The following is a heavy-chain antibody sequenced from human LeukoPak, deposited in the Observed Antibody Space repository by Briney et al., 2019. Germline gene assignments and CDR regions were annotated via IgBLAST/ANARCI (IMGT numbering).Heavy chain of an antibody. Sequence: GGSLSLSCAASGFTFSSYAMSWVRQAPGKGLEWVSAISGSGGSTYYADSVKGRFTISRDNSKNTLYLQMNSLRAEDTAVYYCAKDFKGYCSSTSCRQYYYYGMDVWGQGTTVTVSS. J-gene: IGHJ6*02. CDR2: ISGSGGST. V-gene: IGHV3-23*01. CDR3: AKDFKGYCSSTSCRQYYYYGMDV. D-gene: IGHD2-2*01. CDR1: GFTFSSYA.